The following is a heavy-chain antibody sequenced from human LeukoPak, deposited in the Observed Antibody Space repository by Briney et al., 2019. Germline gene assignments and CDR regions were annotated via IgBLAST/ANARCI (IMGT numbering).Heavy chain of an antibody. CDR3: AKDPDYGFWRPSDY. CDR1: GFTFSSYA. CDR2: ISGSGGST. Sequence: GGSLRLSCAASGFTFSSYAMSWVRQAPGKGLEWVSAISGSGGSTYYADSVKGRFTISRDNSKNTLYLQMNSLRAEDTAVYYCAKDPDYGFWRPSDYWGQGTLVTVSS. D-gene: IGHD3-3*01. J-gene: IGHJ4*02. V-gene: IGHV3-23*01.